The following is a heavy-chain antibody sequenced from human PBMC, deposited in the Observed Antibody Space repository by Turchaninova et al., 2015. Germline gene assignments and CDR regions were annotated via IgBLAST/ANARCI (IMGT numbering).Heavy chain of an antibody. J-gene: IGHJ6*03. Sequence: QVQLQESGPGLVKPSETLSLTCTVSDDSISSYYWSWIRPPRGKELEWIGYINYSGDTKCNPSPKVRVSISIDTSKNQFFLKRSSVTAADTAVYYCARHYRDYYYMDVWGQGTTVTVSS. CDR3: ARHYRDYYYMDV. CDR1: DDSISSYY. CDR2: INYSGDT. V-gene: IGHV4-59*08.